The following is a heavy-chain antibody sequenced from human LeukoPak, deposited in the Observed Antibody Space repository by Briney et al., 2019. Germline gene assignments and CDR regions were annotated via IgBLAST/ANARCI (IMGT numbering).Heavy chain of an antibody. CDR3: ASSPTRYYDFWSGYYGGLNY. Sequence: GASVKVSCKASGYTFTNYGISWVRQAPGQGLEWMGWISAYNGNTNYAQKLQGRVTMTRDMSTSTVYMELSSLRSEDTAVYYCASSPTRYYDFWSGYYGGLNYWGQGTLVTVSS. J-gene: IGHJ4*02. D-gene: IGHD3-3*01. CDR2: ISAYNGNT. V-gene: IGHV1-18*01. CDR1: GYTFTNYG.